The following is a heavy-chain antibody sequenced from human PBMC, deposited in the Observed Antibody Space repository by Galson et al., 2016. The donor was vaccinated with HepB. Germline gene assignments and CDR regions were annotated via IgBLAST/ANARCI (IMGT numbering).Heavy chain of an antibody. CDR3: ARDSHALDF. CDR1: GFSFNTYW. J-gene: IGHJ4*02. V-gene: IGHV3-48*02. CDR2: ISRSTPTI. Sequence: SLRLSCAASGFSFNTYWMSWVRQAPGKGLEWVSYISRSTPTIYYADSVKGRFTVSRDNAKNSLYLQMNNLRDEDTAVYYCARDSHALDFWGQGTLVTVSS.